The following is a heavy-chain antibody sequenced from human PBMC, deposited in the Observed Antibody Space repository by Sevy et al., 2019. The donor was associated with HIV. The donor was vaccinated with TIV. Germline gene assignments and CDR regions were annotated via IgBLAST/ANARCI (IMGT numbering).Heavy chain of an antibody. Sequence: GESLKISCKGSGYSFTSYWIGWVRQMPGKGLEWMGIIYPGDSDTRYSPSFQGQVTISADKSISTAYRQWSSLKASDTARCYWARHGESPGSSDYWGQGTLVTVSS. CDR2: IYPGDSDT. J-gene: IGHJ4*02. D-gene: IGHD3-10*01. CDR3: ARHGESPGSSDY. V-gene: IGHV5-51*01. CDR1: GYSFTSYW.